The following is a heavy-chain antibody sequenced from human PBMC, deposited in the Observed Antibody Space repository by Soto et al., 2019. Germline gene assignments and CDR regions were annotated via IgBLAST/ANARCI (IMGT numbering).Heavy chain of an antibody. CDR2: LSDRGTS. CDR1: GFSVSIY. J-gene: IGHJ4*02. D-gene: IGHD5-12*01. Sequence: DVQVVETGGDLIQPGGSLRLSCAASGFSVSIYMSWVRQAPGKGLEWVSTLSDRGTSHFADSVTGRFSVSRDNSKNTLYLQMNGLRVDDTAIYYCAGDYASGAYDFRGQGTQVTVSS. CDR3: AGDYASGAYDF. V-gene: IGHV3-53*02.